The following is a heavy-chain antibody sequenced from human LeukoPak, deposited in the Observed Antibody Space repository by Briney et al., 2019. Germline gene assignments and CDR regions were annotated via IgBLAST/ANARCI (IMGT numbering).Heavy chain of an antibody. V-gene: IGHV1-69*10. CDR1: GGTFSSYA. J-gene: IGHJ4*02. CDR2: IIPILGIA. Sequence: SVKVSCKASGGTFSSYAISWVRQAPGQGLEWMGGIIPILGIANYAQKFQGRVTITADKSTSTAYMELSSLRSEDTAVYYCASADYDFSYFDYWGQGTLVTVSS. CDR3: ASADYDFSYFDY. D-gene: IGHD3-3*01.